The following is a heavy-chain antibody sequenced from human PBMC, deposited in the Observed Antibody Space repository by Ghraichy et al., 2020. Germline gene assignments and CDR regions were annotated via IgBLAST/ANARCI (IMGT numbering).Heavy chain of an antibody. J-gene: IGHJ5*01. CDR2: IDYSGNT. CDR1: GGSISSYF. D-gene: IGHD6-13*01. CDR3: ARGRSTSWYGGFDS. Sequence: SETLSLTCTVSGGSISSYFWSWIRQPPGKGLEWIGYIDYSGNTKYNPSLKSRVTISVDTSKNQFSLNLSSVTAADTAMYYCARGRSTSWYGGFDSWGQGTLVTVSS. V-gene: IGHV4-59*01.